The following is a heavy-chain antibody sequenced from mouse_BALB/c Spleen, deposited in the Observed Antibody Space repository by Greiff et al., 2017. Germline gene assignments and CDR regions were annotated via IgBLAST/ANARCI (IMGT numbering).Heavy chain of an antibody. J-gene: IGHJ3*01. CDR2: INPYNDGT. Sequence: VQLQQPGLELVKPGAPVKMPCKASGYTFPSYVMLWVKQTTGQGFEWIGYINPYNDGTKYNEKFTRKATLTPDKSTSTAYMELSSLTSEDSAVYYCARERSSGSWFAYWGQGTLVTGSA. V-gene: IGHV1-14*01. D-gene: IGHD1-1*01. CDR3: ARERSSGSWFAY. CDR1: GYTFPSYV.